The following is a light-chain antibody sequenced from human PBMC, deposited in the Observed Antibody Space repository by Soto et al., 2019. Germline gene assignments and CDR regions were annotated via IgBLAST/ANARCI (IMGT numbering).Light chain of an antibody. CDR3: MQYSQFRS. V-gene: IGKV2-24*01. Sequence: DIVLTQSPLRIAVTPGRPASFSCESSESLLHSDRNTYLSWLHQRPGQPPRLLIYQISERFSGVPDRFSGSWAGTNFTLSISRVEVEDVGTFFCMQYSQFRSFGQGTKVEIK. CDR1: ESLLHSDRNTY. CDR2: QIS. J-gene: IGKJ1*01.